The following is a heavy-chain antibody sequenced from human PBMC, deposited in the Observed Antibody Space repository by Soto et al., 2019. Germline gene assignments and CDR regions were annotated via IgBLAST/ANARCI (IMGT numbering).Heavy chain of an antibody. CDR2: INNDETTT. V-gene: IGHV3-74*01. Sequence: EVQLVESGGGLVQPGGSLRLSCAASGFAFRSYWMHWVRQVPGKGLVWVSRINNDETTTNYADSVKGRFTISRDNAENTLYLEMNTLRVEDTAAYYCASGVVGGVVVHWGQGTLVTVSS. CDR3: ASGVVGGVVVH. D-gene: IGHD3-16*02. J-gene: IGHJ4*02. CDR1: GFAFRSYW.